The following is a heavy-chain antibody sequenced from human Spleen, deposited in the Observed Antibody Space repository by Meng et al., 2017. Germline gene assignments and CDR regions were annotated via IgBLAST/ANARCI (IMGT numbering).Heavy chain of an antibody. CDR3: ARLVAVSL. V-gene: IGHV4-38-2*01. D-gene: IGHD6-19*01. CDR2: IYDSGST. Sequence: ESLKISCAASGFMFSFHSLSWVRQAPGKGLEWIGSIYDSGSTYHNPSLKRRVTISVDTSNNQFSLRLTSVTAADTAVYYCARLVAVSLWGQGTLVTVSS. CDR1: GFMFSFHS. J-gene: IGHJ4*02.